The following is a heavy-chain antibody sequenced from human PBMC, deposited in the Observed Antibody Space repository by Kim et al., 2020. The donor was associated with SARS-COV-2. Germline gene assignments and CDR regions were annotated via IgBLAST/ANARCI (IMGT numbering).Heavy chain of an antibody. CDR1: GYTFTNYG. CDR3: AMVDVRYGVDY. J-gene: IGHJ4*02. D-gene: IGHD2-15*01. CDR2: ISPHNGNT. V-gene: IGHV1-18*01. Sequence: ASVKVSCKGFGYTFTNYGISWVRQAPGQGLEWMGGISPHNGNTNYVQKFQGRFTMTTDTSTATAYMELRSLSSDDRDVYYCAMVDVRYGVDYLGKGSLVT.